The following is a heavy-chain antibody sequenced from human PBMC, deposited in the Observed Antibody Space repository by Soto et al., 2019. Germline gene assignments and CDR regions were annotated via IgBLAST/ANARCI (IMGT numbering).Heavy chain of an antibody. CDR2: IYYDGNNK. V-gene: IGHV3-33*01. CDR3: ARVGGTVASDY. CDR1: GFFFSAYG. J-gene: IGHJ4*02. D-gene: IGHD4-17*01. Sequence: ESGGGVVQHGRSLRLSCAASGFFFSAYGMHWVRQAPGKGLEWVAMIYYDGNNKYYADSVKGRFTISRDNSKNTLYLQRNSLRFEVTAVYYCARVGGTVASDYWGQGNLVIVPS.